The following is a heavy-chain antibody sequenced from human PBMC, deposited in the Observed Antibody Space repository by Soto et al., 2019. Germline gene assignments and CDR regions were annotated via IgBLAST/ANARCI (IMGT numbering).Heavy chain of an antibody. Sequence: EVQLLESGGGLVQPGGSVRLSCAASGFTFSSYAMSWVRQAPGKGLEWVSAISGSGGSTYYADSVKGRFTISRDNSKNTLYLQMNSLRAEDKAVYYCAKPVIAAKMAFDIWGQGTMVTVSS. CDR2: ISGSGGST. D-gene: IGHD6-6*01. CDR3: AKPVIAAKMAFDI. V-gene: IGHV3-23*01. CDR1: GFTFSSYA. J-gene: IGHJ3*02.